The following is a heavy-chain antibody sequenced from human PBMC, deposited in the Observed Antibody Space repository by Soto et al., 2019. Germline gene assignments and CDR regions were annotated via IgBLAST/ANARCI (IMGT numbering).Heavy chain of an antibody. CDR3: ATISWSGGRFGGY. D-gene: IGHD6-19*01. Sequence: EVLLLESGGGLIQPGGSLRLSCAASGFTFGNYDMSWVRQAPGEGLEWVSGIRGSGDTYYADSFQGRFIISRDNSENTVYLQMNSLRAEDTAVYYCATISWSGGRFGGYWGQGTLVTVSS. V-gene: IGHV3-23*01. CDR2: IRGSGDT. J-gene: IGHJ4*02. CDR1: GFTFGNYD.